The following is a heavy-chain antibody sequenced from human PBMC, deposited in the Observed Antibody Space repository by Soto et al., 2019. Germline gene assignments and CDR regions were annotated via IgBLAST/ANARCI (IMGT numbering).Heavy chain of an antibody. D-gene: IGHD5-12*01. V-gene: IGHV3-23*01. CDR2: ISGSGGST. CDR3: AKFPYSGYAPLDAFDI. CDR1: GFTFSSYA. J-gene: IGHJ3*02. Sequence: GGSLRLSCAASGFTFSSYAMSWVRQAPGKGLEWVSAISGSGGSTYYADSVKGRFTISRDNSKNTLYLQMNSLGAEDTAVYYCAKFPYSGYAPLDAFDIWGQGTMVTVSS.